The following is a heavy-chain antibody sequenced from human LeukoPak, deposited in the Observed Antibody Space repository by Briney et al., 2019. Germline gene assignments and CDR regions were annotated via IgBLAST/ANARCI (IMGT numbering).Heavy chain of an antibody. V-gene: IGHV3-9*01. Sequence: PGRSLRLSCAASGFTFDDYAMHWVRQAPGKGLEWVSGISWNSGSIGYADSVKGRFTISRDNAKNSLYLQMNSLRAEDTAVYYCGSIGSSWYEDYCGQGTLVTVSS. CDR3: GSIGSSWYEDY. CDR1: GFTFDDYA. CDR2: ISWNSGSI. D-gene: IGHD6-13*01. J-gene: IGHJ4*02.